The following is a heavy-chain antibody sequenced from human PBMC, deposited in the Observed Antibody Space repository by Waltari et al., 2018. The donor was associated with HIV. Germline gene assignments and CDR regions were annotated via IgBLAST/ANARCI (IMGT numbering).Heavy chain of an antibody. CDR3: AKDIFPTTVTTSPFDY. V-gene: IGHV3-9*01. Sequence: EVQLVESGGGLVQPGRSLRLSCAASGYTFDDYATHWVRQAPGKGLEWVSGISWNSGSIGYADSVKGRFTISRDNAKNSLYLQMNSLRAEDTALYYCAKDIFPTTVTTSPFDYWGQGTLVTVSS. D-gene: IGHD4-17*01. CDR1: GYTFDDYA. CDR2: ISWNSGSI. J-gene: IGHJ4*02.